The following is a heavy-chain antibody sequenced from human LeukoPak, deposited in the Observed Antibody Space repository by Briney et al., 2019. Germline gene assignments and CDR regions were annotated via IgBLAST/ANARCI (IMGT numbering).Heavy chain of an antibody. J-gene: IGHJ4*02. CDR2: IYSGGAT. CDR1: EFSVSSNY. CDR3: ARGRFSGPDDY. D-gene: IGHD6-19*01. V-gene: IGHV3-53*01. Sequence: GGSLTLSCAVSEFSVSSNYMNWVRQPPGKGLEWVAVIYSGGATYYADSVRGRFTISRDNSKNMVSLQMTSLGAEDTAVYYCARGRFSGPDDYWGQGTLVSVSS.